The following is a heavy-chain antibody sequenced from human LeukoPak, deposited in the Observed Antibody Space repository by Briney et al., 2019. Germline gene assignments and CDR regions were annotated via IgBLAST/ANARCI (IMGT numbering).Heavy chain of an antibody. CDR3: LRGLTLNYYYYGMDV. CDR2: IYHSGST. V-gene: IGHV4-34*01. J-gene: IGHJ6*02. D-gene: IGHD3-10*01. Sequence: PSGTLSLTCAVYGGSFSSYYWNWIRQPPGKGLEWIGEIYHSGSTGYNPSLRSRVTISVDTSKNQFSLTLSSEYYCARGRGGMLRGLTLNYYYYGMDVWGQGTTVTVSS. CDR1: GGSFSSYY.